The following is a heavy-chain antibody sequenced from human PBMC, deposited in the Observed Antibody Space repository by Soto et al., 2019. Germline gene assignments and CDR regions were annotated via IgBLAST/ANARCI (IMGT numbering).Heavy chain of an antibody. D-gene: IGHD3-3*01. V-gene: IGHV1-18*01. Sequence: GASVKVSCKASGYTFTSYGISWVRQAPGQGLEWMGWISAYNGNTNYAQKLQGRVTMTTDTSTSTAYMELRSLRSDDTAVYYCARDGITIFGVVRSDAFDIWGQGTMVTVSS. CDR2: ISAYNGNT. CDR3: ARDGITIFGVVRSDAFDI. J-gene: IGHJ3*02. CDR1: GYTFTSYG.